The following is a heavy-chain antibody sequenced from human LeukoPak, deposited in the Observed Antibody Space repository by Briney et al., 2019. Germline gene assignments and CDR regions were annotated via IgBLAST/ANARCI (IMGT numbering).Heavy chain of an antibody. D-gene: IGHD2-2*01. CDR2: IKQDGSEK. CDR1: GFTFSSYW. J-gene: IGHJ3*02. Sequence: GGSLRLSCAASGFTFSSYWMSWVRQAPGKGLEWVANIKQDGSEKYYVDSVKGRFTISRDNAKNSLYLLMNSLRAEDTAVYYCASPKYCSSTSCYDAFDIWGQGTMVTVSS. CDR3: ASPKYCSSTSCYDAFDI. V-gene: IGHV3-7*01.